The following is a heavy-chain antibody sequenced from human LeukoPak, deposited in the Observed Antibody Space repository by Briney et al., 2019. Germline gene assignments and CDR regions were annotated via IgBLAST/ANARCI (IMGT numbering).Heavy chain of an antibody. CDR2: IYSGGST. V-gene: IGHV3-53*01. Sequence: GGSLRLSCAASGFTVSSNYMSWVRQAPGKGLEWVSVIYSGGSTYYADSVKGRFTISRDNSKNTLYLQMNSLRAEDTAVYYCAKDRFSGSPRNFDYWGQGTLVTVSS. J-gene: IGHJ4*02. CDR3: AKDRFSGSPRNFDY. D-gene: IGHD1-26*01. CDR1: GFTVSSNY.